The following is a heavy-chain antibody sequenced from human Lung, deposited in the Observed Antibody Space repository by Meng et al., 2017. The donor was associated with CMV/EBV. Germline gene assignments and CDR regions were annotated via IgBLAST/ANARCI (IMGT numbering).Heavy chain of an antibody. CDR2: IIPVVGTV. D-gene: IGHD6-13*01. J-gene: IGHJ6*02. CDR1: GGTFSNYA. CDR3: AKDSRSSSWYLLAAYYYGSDG. V-gene: IGHV1-69*06. Sequence: SVXVSXKASGGTFSNYAITWVRQAPGQGLEWMGGIIPVVGTVHYAQRFQGRVTITADKFTSTVYMELSSLKSEDTAIYYCAKDSRSSSWYLLAAYYYGSDGWXQGTXVTGAS.